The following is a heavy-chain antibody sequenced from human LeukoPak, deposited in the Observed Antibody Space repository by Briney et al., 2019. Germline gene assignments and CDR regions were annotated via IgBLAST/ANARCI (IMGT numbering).Heavy chain of an antibody. J-gene: IGHJ5*02. CDR3: ARLREWPRKPYNWFDP. CDR1: GGSISSSSYY. CDR2: IYYSGST. D-gene: IGHD3-3*01. Sequence: TSETLSLTCTVSGGSISSSSYYWGWIRQPPGKGLEWIGSIYYSGSTYYNPSLKSRVTISVDMSKNQFSLKLSSVTAADTAVYYCARLREWPRKPYNWFDPWGQGTLVTVSS. V-gene: IGHV4-39*01.